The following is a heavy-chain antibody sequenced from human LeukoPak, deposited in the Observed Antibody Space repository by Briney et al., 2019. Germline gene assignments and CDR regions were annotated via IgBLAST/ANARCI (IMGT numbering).Heavy chain of an antibody. V-gene: IGHV3-23*01. CDR3: AKDDYGGTHWDAFDI. CDR1: GFTFSSYA. CDR2: IGDSGVNT. Sequence: QPGGSLRLSCAASGFTFSSYAMDWVRQAPGKGLEWVSAIGDSGVNTYYADSVKGRFTISRDNSKNTLYLQMNSLRAEDTAIYFCAKDDYGGTHWDAFDIWGQGTMVTVSS. J-gene: IGHJ3*02. D-gene: IGHD4-23*01.